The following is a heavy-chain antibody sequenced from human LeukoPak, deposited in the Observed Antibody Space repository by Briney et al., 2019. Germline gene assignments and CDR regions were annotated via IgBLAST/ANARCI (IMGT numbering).Heavy chain of an antibody. J-gene: IGHJ4*02. CDR1: GDSLSSGDHY. CDR3: ARAAAGKNSWYYFDY. CDR2: IHYSGST. V-gene: IGHV4-30-4*01. Sequence: SETLSLTCTVSGDSLSSGDHYWSWIRQPPGTGLEWIGYIHYSGSTYYNPSLKSRVIISVDMSKNQFSLSLNSLTAADSAVYYCARAAAGKNSWYYFDYWGQGTLVTVSS. D-gene: IGHD2/OR15-2a*01.